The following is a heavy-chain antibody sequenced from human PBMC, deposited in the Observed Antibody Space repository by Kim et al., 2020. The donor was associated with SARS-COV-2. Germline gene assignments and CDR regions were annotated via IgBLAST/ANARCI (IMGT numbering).Heavy chain of an antibody. CDR1: GASISSSSYY. V-gene: IGHV4-39*01. Sequence: SETLSLTCSVSSVSGASISSSSYYWGWIRQPPGKGLEWIGSIYYTGSTYYNPSLKSRVTISVDTSKNQFSLKLRSVTAKDTAVYDLARHFRGTSIRFLGPYYFVYCGPGTLVTVSS. D-gene: IGHD2-2*02. CDR3: ARHFRGTSIRFLGPYYFVY. CDR2: IYYTGST. J-gene: IGHJ4*02.